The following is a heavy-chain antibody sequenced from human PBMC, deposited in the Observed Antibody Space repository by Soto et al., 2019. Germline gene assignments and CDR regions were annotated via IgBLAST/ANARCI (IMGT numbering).Heavy chain of an antibody. CDR1: GFTLGSHR. CDR2: IDTDGGGT. V-gene: IGHV3-74*01. Sequence: PGGSLRLSCAASGFTLGSHRIHWVRQPPGKGLEWVSRIDTDGGGTSYADSVKGRFTITTDNAKNTVYLQMNGLRAEDTAVYYCATVFDLWGQGTLVNVSS. CDR3: ATVFDL. J-gene: IGHJ5*02.